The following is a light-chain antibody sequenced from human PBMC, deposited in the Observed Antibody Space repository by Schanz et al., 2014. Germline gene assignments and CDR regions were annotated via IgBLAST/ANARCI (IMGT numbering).Light chain of an antibody. V-gene: IGKV3-20*01. CDR1: QSVSSSY. J-gene: IGKJ3*01. CDR3: QQYYTYPRA. Sequence: EIVLTQSPGTLSLSPGERATLSCRASQSVSSSYLAWYQQKPGQAPSLLIYGASSRATGIPDRFSGSGSGTDFTLTISCLQSEDFATYYCQQYYTYPRAFGPGTKVDIK. CDR2: GAS.